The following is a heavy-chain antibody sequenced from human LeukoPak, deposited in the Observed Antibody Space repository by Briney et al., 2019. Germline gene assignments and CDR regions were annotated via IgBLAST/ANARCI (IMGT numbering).Heavy chain of an antibody. CDR1: GFTFSSYW. V-gene: IGHV3-74*01. CDR2: INSDGSST. D-gene: IGHD5-12*01. J-gene: IGHJ4*02. CDR3: ARDPGATIVDY. Sequence: PGGSLRLSCAASGFTFSSYWMHWVRQAPGKGLVWVSRINSDGSSTSYADSVKGRFVISRDNAKNTLYLQMNSLRAEDTAVYYCARDPGATIVDYWGQGTLVTVSS.